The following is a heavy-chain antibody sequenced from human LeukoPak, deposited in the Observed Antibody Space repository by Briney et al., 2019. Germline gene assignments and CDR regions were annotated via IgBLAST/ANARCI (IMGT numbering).Heavy chain of an antibody. D-gene: IGHD2-15*01. J-gene: IGHJ4*02. Sequence: ASVKVSCKASGYTFTSYGISWVRQAPGQGLEWMGIINPSGGSTSYAQKFQGRVTMTRDMSTSTVYMELSSLRSEDTAVYYCARLGYCSGGSCYLFDYWGQGTLVTVSS. CDR3: ARLGYCSGGSCYLFDY. V-gene: IGHV1-46*01. CDR2: INPSGGST. CDR1: GYTFTSYG.